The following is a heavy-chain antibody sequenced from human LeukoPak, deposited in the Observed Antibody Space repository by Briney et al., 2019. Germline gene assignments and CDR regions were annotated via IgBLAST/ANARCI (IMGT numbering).Heavy chain of an antibody. CDR3: ARVNDFWSGYVFDP. CDR1: GGSISSYY. J-gene: IGHJ5*02. Sequence: SETLSLTCTVSGGSISSYYWSWIRQPPGKGLEWIGYIYYSGSTYYNPSLKSRVTISVDTSKNQFSLKLSSVTAADTAVYYCARVNDFWSGYVFDPWGQGTLVTVSS. V-gene: IGHV4-59*08. CDR2: IYYSGST. D-gene: IGHD3-3*01.